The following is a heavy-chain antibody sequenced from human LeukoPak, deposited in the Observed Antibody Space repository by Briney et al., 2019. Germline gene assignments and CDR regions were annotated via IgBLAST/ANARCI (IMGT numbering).Heavy chain of an antibody. Sequence: PGGSLTLSCAASGFTFSSYSMNWVRQAPGKGLEWVSSISSSSSYIYYADSVEGRFTISRDNSKNTLYLQMNSLRAEDTAVYYCAKDKAPYGNSGSYYYFDYWGQGTLVTVSS. CDR1: GFTFSSYS. CDR3: AKDKAPYGNSGSYYYFDY. J-gene: IGHJ4*02. V-gene: IGHV3-21*01. D-gene: IGHD1-26*01. CDR2: ISSSSSYI.